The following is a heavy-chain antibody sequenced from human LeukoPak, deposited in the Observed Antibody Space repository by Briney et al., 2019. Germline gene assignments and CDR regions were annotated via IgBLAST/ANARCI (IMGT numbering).Heavy chain of an antibody. J-gene: IGHJ4*02. D-gene: IGHD3-22*01. CDR3: ARLYYYDSCGYYYRYFDY. CDR2: IYYSGST. Sequence: SETLSLTCTVSGGSVSSGSYYWSWIRQPPGKGLEWIGYIYYSGSTNYNPSLKSRVTISVDTSKNQFSLKLSSVTAADTAVYYCARLYYYDSCGYYYRYFDYWGQGTLVTVSS. V-gene: IGHV4-61*01. CDR1: GGSVSSGSYY.